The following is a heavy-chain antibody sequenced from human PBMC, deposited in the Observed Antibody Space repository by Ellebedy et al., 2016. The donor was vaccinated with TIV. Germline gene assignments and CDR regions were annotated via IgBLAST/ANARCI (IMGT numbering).Heavy chain of an antibody. V-gene: IGHV4-59*12. J-gene: IGHJ5*02. CDR2: MYYKETT. CDR1: GGSISSYY. D-gene: IGHD2-21*02. CDR3: ARAYGDGFGVES. Sequence: SETLSLXXTVSGGSISSYYWTWIRQHPGKGLEWIGYMYYKETTKYNPSLKSRVTISQDAPKNQLSLRLTSVTAADTAVYYCARAYGDGFGVESWGQGALVTVSS.